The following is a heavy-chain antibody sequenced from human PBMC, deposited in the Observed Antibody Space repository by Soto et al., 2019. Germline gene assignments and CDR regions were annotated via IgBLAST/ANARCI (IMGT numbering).Heavy chain of an antibody. V-gene: IGHV1-18*01. Sequence: QVHLVQSGAEVKKPGASVKVSCKCSGYTFTSYGITWVRQAPGQGLEWMGWISAHNDNTDYAQKPQGRATVTRDTSPSTAYMELRSLIPDDTAVYYCARGRYGDYWGQGALVTVSS. CDR1: GYTFTSYG. CDR3: ARGRYGDY. D-gene: IGHD1-1*01. J-gene: IGHJ4*02. CDR2: ISAHNDNT.